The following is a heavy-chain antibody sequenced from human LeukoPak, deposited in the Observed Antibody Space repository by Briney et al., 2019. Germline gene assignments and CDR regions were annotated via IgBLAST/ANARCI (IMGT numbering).Heavy chain of an antibody. V-gene: IGHV1-18*01. CDR1: GYTFTSYG. CDR3: ARSGTIRRITGTTISYYYYYMDV. CDR2: ISAYNGNT. J-gene: IGHJ6*03. Sequence: ASVKVSCKASGYTFTSYGISWVRQAPGQGLEWMGWISAYNGNTNYAQKLQGRVTMTTDTSTSTAYMELRSLRSDDTAVYYCARSGTIRRITGTTISYYYYYMDVWGKGTTVTVSS. D-gene: IGHD1-7*01.